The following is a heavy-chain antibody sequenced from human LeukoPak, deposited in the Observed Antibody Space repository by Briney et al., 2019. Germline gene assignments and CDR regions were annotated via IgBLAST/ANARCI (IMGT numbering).Heavy chain of an antibody. V-gene: IGHV3-23*01. D-gene: IGHD3-10*01. Sequence: PGGSLRFSCAASGFTFASDAMSWVRQAPGKGLEWVSGIRGGISDTYYADSVKGRFTISRDNSKNTLYLQMNSLTAEDTALYYCAKVQWFGELSAFDCWGQGTLVTVSS. CDR2: IRGGISDT. J-gene: IGHJ4*02. CDR1: GFTFASDA. CDR3: AKVQWFGELSAFDC.